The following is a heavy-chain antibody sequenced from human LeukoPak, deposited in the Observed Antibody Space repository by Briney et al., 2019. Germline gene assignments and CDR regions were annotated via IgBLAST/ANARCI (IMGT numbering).Heavy chain of an antibody. Sequence: PGRSLRLSCAASGFTFDDYAMHWVRQAPGKGLEWVSGISWNSGSIGYADSVKGRFTISRDNAKNSLYLQMNSLRAEDTALYYCAKDMYYYDSSGYACTGSAFDIWGQGTMVTVSS. J-gene: IGHJ3*02. CDR1: GFTFDDYA. CDR3: AKDMYYYDSSGYACTGSAFDI. D-gene: IGHD3-22*01. CDR2: ISWNSGSI. V-gene: IGHV3-9*01.